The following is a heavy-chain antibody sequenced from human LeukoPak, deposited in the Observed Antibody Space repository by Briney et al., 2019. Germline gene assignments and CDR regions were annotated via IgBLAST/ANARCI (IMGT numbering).Heavy chain of an antibody. J-gene: IGHJ3*02. D-gene: IGHD1-26*01. CDR1: GFTFSSYA. V-gene: IGHV3-30-3*01. CDR3: ARDSRALAAFDI. Sequence: GGSLRLSCAASGFTFSSYAMHWVRQAPGKGLEWVAVISYDGSNKYSADSVKGRFTISRDNSKNTLYLQMNSLRAEDTAVYYCARDSRALAAFDIWGQGTMVTVSS. CDR2: ISYDGSNK.